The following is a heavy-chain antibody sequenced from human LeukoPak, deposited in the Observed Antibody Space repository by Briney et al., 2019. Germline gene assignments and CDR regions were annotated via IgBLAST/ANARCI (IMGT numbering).Heavy chain of an antibody. Sequence: SETLSLTCTVSGGSISSYYWSWIRQPPGKGLEWIGYIYYSGSTNYNPSLKSRVTISVDTSKNQFSLKLSSVTAADTAVYYCARLPLSDFWSGWGGFYFDYWGQGTLVTVSS. V-gene: IGHV4-59*01. J-gene: IGHJ4*02. CDR2: IYYSGST. CDR3: ARLPLSDFWSGWGGFYFDY. D-gene: IGHD3-3*01. CDR1: GGSISSYY.